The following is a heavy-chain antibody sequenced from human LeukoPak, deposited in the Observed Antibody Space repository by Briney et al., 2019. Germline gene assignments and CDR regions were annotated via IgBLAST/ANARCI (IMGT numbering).Heavy chain of an antibody. CDR3: AALTTVTTSSFDY. V-gene: IGHV3-66*01. J-gene: IGHJ4*02. D-gene: IGHD4-17*01. Sequence: PGGSLRLSCTASGFTVNNNYMSWVRQAPGKGLEWVSVIYSGGSRYYADSVKGRFSISRDNSKNTLYLQMNSLRAEDTAVYYCAALTTVTTSSFDYWGQGTLVTVTS. CDR1: GFTVNNNY. CDR2: IYSGGSR.